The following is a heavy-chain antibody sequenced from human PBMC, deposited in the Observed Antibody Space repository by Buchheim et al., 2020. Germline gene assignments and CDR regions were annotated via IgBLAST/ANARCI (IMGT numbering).Heavy chain of an antibody. J-gene: IGHJ4*02. D-gene: IGHD5-12*01. V-gene: IGHV1-46*01. CDR1: GYTFTSYY. CDR3: ARGFLSFGYSSYAWDFDY. Sequence: QVQLVQSGAEVKKPGASVEVSCKASGYTFTSYYMHWVRQAPGQGLEWMGIINPSGGSTSYAQKFQGRVTMTRDTSTSTVYMELSSLRSEDTAVYYCARGFLSFGYSSYAWDFDYWGQGTL. CDR2: INPSGGST.